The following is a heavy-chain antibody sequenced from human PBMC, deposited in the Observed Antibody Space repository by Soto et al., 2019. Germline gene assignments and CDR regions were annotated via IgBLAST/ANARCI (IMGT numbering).Heavy chain of an antibody. J-gene: IGHJ4*02. V-gene: IGHV3-23*01. D-gene: IGHD6-25*01. Sequence: GGSLRLSCAASGLTFSSYAMSWVRQAPGKGLEWVSAISSGGGSTYHADSVKGRFTISRDNSKNTLYLQMNSLRAEDTAVYYCAKGSAHGSPYYFDYWGQGTLVTVS. CDR3: AKGSAHGSPYYFDY. CDR1: GLTFSSYA. CDR2: ISSGGGST.